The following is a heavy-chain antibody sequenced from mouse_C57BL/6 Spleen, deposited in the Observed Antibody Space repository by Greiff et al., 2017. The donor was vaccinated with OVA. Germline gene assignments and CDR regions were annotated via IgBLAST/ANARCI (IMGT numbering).Heavy chain of an antibody. D-gene: IGHD3-1*01. V-gene: IGHV1-54*01. J-gene: IGHJ2*01. CDR2: INPGSGGT. CDR1: GYAFTNYL. Sequence: QVQLQQSGAELVRPGTSVKVSCKASGYAFTNYLIEWVKQRPGQGLEWIGVINPGSGGTNYNEKFKGKATLTADKSSSTAYMQLSSLTSEDSAVYFCARGLYGDYWGQGTTRTVSS. CDR3: ARGLYGDY.